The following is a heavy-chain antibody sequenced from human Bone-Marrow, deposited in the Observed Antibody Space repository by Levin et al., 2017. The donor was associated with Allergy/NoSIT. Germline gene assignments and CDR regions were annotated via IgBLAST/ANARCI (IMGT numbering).Heavy chain of an antibody. V-gene: IGHV3-72*01. J-gene: IGHJ4*02. CDR3: AREGDSSAYYIDFDY. D-gene: IGHD6-19*01. CDR1: GFSFNDHS. CDR2: TRNKANIYTT. Sequence: SCAASGFSFNDHSMNWVRQAPGKGLEWVGRTRNKANIYTTEYAASVKGRFTISRDVSRSSLFLQMNSLQTEDTAVYYCAREGDSSAYYIDFDYWGQGTLVTVSS.